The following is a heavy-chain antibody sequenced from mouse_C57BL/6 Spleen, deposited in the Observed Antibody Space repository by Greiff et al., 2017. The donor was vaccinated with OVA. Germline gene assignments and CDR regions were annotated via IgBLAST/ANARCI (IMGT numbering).Heavy chain of an antibody. J-gene: IGHJ1*03. CDR3: TSTTVVAHWYFDV. V-gene: IGHV1-5*01. D-gene: IGHD1-1*01. Sequence: VQLQQSGTVLARPGASVKMSCKTSGYTFTSYWMHWVKQRPGQGLEWIGAIYPGNSDTSYNQKFKGKAKLTAVTSASTAYMELSSLTNEDSAVDYCTSTTVVAHWYFDVWGTGTTVTVSS. CDR2: IYPGNSDT. CDR1: GYTFTSYW.